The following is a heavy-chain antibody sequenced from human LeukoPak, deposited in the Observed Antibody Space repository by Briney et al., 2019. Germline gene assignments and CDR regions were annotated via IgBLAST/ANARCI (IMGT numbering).Heavy chain of an antibody. Sequence: SETLSLTCAVYGGSFSGYYWSWTRQPPGKGLEWIGEINHSGSTNYNPSLKSRVTISVDTSKNQFSLKLSSVTAADTAVYYCARGAAAAGNVGAFDIWGQGTMVTVSS. V-gene: IGHV4-34*01. CDR2: INHSGST. J-gene: IGHJ3*02. D-gene: IGHD6-13*01. CDR1: GGSFSGYY. CDR3: ARGAAAAGNVGAFDI.